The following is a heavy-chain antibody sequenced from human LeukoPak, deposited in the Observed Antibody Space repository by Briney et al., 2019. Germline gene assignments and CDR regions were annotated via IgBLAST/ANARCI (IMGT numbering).Heavy chain of an antibody. CDR2: IYYSGST. J-gene: IGHJ3*02. V-gene: IGHV4-59*01. CDR3: ARGLDSSGFADAFDI. CDR1: GGSISSYY. Sequence: SETLSLTCTVSGGSISSYYWSWIRQPPGKGLEWIGYIYYSGSTNYNPSLKSRVTISVDTSKNQFSLKLSSVTAADTAVYYCARGLDSSGFADAFDIWGQGTMVTVSS. D-gene: IGHD3-22*01.